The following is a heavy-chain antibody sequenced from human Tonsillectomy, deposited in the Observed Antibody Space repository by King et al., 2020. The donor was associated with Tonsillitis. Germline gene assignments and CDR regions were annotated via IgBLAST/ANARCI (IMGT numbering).Heavy chain of an antibody. CDR1: GGTFSSYP. D-gene: IGHD3-16*01. CDR2: IIPIFGTA. J-gene: IGHJ6*03. V-gene: IGHV1-69*06. Sequence: QVQLVESGAEVKKPGSSVKVSCKASGGTFSSYPISWVRQAPGHGLEWMGGIIPIFGTANYAQRFQGRVTITADKSTSTAYMELSSLRSEDTAVYYCALGTHYYSYYMDVWGKGTTVTVSS. CDR3: ALGTHYYSYYMDV.